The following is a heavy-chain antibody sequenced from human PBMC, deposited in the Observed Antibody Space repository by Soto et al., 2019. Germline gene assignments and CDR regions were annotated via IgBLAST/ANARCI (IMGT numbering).Heavy chain of an antibody. CDR1: GYTFTSYG. D-gene: IGHD3-22*01. CDR3: ARRIVRGDSSGYHEAPYPFDY. Sequence: ASVKVSCKASGYTFTSYGISWVRQAPGQGLEWMGWISAYNGSTNYAQKLQGRVTMTTDTSTSTAYMELRSLRSDDTAVYYCARRIVRGDSSGYHEAPYPFDYWGQGTLVTVSS. CDR2: ISAYNGST. V-gene: IGHV1-18*01. J-gene: IGHJ4*02.